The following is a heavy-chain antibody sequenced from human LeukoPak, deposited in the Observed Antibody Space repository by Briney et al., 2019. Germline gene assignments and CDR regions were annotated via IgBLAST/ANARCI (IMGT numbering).Heavy chain of an antibody. CDR1: GSTFRSYA. V-gene: IGHV3-23*01. CDR2: ISGSGGST. Sequence: GGSLRLSCAASGSTFRSYAMSWVRQAPGKGLEWVSAISGSGGSTYYADSVKGRFTISRDNSKNTLYLQMNSLRAEGTAVYYGSKGGCSGGSCRLRYYYYMDVWGKGTTVTVSS. J-gene: IGHJ6*03. D-gene: IGHD2-15*01. CDR3: SKGGCSGGSCRLRYYYYMDV.